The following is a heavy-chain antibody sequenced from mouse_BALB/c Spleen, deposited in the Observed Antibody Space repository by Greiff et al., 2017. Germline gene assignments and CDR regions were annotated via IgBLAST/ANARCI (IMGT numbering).Heavy chain of an antibody. Sequence: VQLQQPGAELVKPGASVKLSCKASGYTFTSYWMHWVKQRPGQGLEWIGEINPSNGRTNYNEKFKSKATLTVDKSSSTAYMQLSSLTSEDSAVYYGSRWSSWDEDRYFDYWGQGTTVTVSS. CDR1: GYTFTSYW. D-gene: IGHD1-1*01. V-gene: IGHV1S81*02. CDR3: SRWSSWDEDRYFDY. J-gene: IGHJ2*01. CDR2: INPSNGRT.